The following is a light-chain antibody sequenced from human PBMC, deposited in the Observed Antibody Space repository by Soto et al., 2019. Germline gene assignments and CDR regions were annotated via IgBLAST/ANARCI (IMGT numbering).Light chain of an antibody. Sequence: QSALTQPASVSGSPGQSITISCTGTSSDVGAYNYVSWYQQHPAKIPKLMIYHVSNRPSGVSDRFSGSKSGNTACLTISGLQAEDEADYYCYSYTTSSTYVFGTGTKLTVL. V-gene: IGLV2-14*01. CDR3: YSYTTSSTYV. CDR1: SSDVGAYNY. J-gene: IGLJ1*01. CDR2: HVS.